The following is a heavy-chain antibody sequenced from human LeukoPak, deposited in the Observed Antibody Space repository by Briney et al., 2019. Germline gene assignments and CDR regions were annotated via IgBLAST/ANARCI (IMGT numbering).Heavy chain of an antibody. CDR1: GYTFTMYY. Sequence: ASVKVSFKASGYTFTMYYIHWVRQAPGQGLEWMGLIDPSGGSTNSAQKFQGRLTVTRDTSPTAVYMELSSLRSEDTAVYYCARAYNWNDRFDYWGQGTLVTVSS. D-gene: IGHD1-20*01. CDR2: IDPSGGST. J-gene: IGHJ4*02. V-gene: IGHV1-46*01. CDR3: ARAYNWNDRFDY.